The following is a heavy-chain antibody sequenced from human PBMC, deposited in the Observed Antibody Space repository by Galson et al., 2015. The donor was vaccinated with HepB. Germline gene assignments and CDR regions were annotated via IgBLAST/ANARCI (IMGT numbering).Heavy chain of an antibody. V-gene: IGHV3-23*01. J-gene: IGHJ6*03. D-gene: IGHD2-2*01. CDR2: ISGSGGST. CDR3: AKDGVDCSSTSCYLIHYYYYYYIDV. CDR1: GFTFSSYA. Sequence: SLRLSCAASGFTFSSYAMSWVRQAPGKGLEWVSAISGSGGSTYYADSVKGRFTISRDNSKNTLYLQMNSLRAEDTAVYYCAKDGVDCSSTSCYLIHYYYYYYIDVWGKGTTVTVSS.